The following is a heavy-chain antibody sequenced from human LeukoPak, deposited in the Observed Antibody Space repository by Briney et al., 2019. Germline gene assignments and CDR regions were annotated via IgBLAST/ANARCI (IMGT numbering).Heavy chain of an antibody. Sequence: GGSLRLSCAASGFTFSSYAMHWVRQAPGKGLEWVAVISYDGSNKYYADSVKGRFTISRDNSKNTLYLQMNSLRAEDTAVYYCAKAEVVSYDFDYWGQGTLVTVSS. D-gene: IGHD2-8*01. J-gene: IGHJ4*02. CDR1: GFTFSSYA. CDR3: AKAEVVSYDFDY. V-gene: IGHV3-30-3*01. CDR2: ISYDGSNK.